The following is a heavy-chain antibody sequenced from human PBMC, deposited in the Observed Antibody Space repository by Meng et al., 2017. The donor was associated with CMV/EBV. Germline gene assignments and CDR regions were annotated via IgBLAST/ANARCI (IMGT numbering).Heavy chain of an antibody. CDR2: IYSGGST. V-gene: IGHV3-66*01. CDR3: LLVFGRGVIDY. D-gene: IGHD3-3*02. J-gene: IGHJ4*02. CDR1: GFTVSSNY. Sequence: VQLVEAGGGLVQPGGSLRLSCAASGFTVSSNYMSWVRQAPGKGLEWVSVIYSGGSTYYADSVKGRFTISRDNSKNTLYLQMNSLRAEDTAVYYCLLVFGRGVIDYWGQGTLVTVSS.